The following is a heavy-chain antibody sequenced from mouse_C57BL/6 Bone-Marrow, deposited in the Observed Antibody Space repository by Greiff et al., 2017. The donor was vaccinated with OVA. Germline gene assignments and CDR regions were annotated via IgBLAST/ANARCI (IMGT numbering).Heavy chain of an antibody. Sequence: EVKLMESGGDLVKPGGSLKLSCAASGFTFSSYGMSWVRQPPDKRLEWVATISSGGSYTYYPDSVKGRFTISSDNAKNTLYLQMSSLKSEDTAMYYCARPYYGSSYDAMDYWGQGTSVTVSS. CDR3: ARPYYGSSYDAMDY. J-gene: IGHJ4*01. V-gene: IGHV5-6*01. CDR2: ISSGGSYT. CDR1: GFTFSSYG. D-gene: IGHD1-1*01.